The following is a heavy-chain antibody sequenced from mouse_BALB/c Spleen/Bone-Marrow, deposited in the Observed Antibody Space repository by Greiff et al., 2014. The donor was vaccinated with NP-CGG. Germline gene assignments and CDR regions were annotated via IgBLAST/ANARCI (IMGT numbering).Heavy chain of an antibody. CDR3: ARGGMTPFDF. J-gene: IGHJ2*01. CDR2: IGSGGRK. V-gene: IGHV5-6-5*01. D-gene: IGHD2-13*01. Sequence: EVHLVESGGGLVKPGGSLKLSCEASGITVSSYAMSWVRQTPEKRLEWVASIGSGGRKHYPDSVEGRLTISRDNARNILYLQVSSLRSEDTAMYYCARGGMTPFDFWGQGITLTVSS. CDR1: GITVSSYA.